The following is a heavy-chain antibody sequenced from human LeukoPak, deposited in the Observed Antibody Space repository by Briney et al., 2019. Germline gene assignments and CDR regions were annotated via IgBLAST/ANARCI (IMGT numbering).Heavy chain of an antibody. D-gene: IGHD2-15*01. CDR2: IYTSGST. CDR1: GGSISSGSYY. CDR3: ASGSDCSGGSCYYYYGMDV. V-gene: IGHV4-61*02. Sequence: PSQTLSLTCTVSGGSISSGSYYWSWIGQPAGKGLEWIGRIYTSGSTNYNPSLKSRVTISVDTSKNQFSLKLSSVTAADTAVYYCASGSDCSGGSCYYYYGMDVWGQGTTVTVSS. J-gene: IGHJ6*02.